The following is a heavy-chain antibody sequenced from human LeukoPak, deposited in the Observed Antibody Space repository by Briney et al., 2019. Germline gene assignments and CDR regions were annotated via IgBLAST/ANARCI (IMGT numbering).Heavy chain of an antibody. J-gene: IGHJ4*02. Sequence: ASVEVSGKASGGTFSSYAISWVRQAPGQGLEWMGGIIPIFGTANYAQKFQGRVTITADESTSTAYMELSSLRSEDTAVYYCARDNGYYGSGSYSFDYWGQGTLVTVSS. CDR2: IIPIFGTA. CDR3: ARDNGYYGSGSYSFDY. D-gene: IGHD3-10*01. CDR1: GGTFSSYA. V-gene: IGHV1-69*01.